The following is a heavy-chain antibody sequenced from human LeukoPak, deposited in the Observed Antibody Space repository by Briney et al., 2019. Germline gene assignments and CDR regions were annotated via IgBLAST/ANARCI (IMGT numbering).Heavy chain of an antibody. CDR2: INHSGST. J-gene: IGHJ4*02. CDR1: GGSFSGYY. Sequence: PSETLSLTCAVYGGSFSGYYWSWIRQPPGKGLEWIGEINHSGSTNYNPSLKSRVTISVDTSTNQFSLKLSSVTAADTAVYYCVVAATFVSFDYWGQGTLVTVSS. D-gene: IGHD2-15*01. V-gene: IGHV4-34*01. CDR3: VVAATFVSFDY.